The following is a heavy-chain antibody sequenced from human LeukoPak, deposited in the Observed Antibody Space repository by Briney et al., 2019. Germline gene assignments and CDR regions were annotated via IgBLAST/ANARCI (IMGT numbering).Heavy chain of an antibody. CDR2: IYSGGST. CDR3: ARDNDYYYGMDV. J-gene: IGHJ6*02. D-gene: IGHD2-8*01. CDR1: RFTVSSNY. V-gene: IGHV3-66*01. Sequence: GGSLRLSCAASRFTVSSNYMNWVRQAPGKGLEWVSVIYSGGSTYYTDSVKGRFTISRDNSKNTLYLQMNSLRAEDTAVYYCARDNDYYYGMDVWGQGTTVTVSS.